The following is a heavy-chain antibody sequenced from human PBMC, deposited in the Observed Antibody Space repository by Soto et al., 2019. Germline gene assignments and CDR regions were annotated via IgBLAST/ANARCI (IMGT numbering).Heavy chain of an antibody. D-gene: IGHD5-12*01. CDR1: GFTFSSYW. CDR3: ARDLGSNFQDGYNYGYIDY. Sequence: GGSLRLSCAASGFTFSSYWMSWVRQAPGKGLEWVANIKQDGSEKYYVDSVKGRFTIARDNAKNSLYLQMNSLTAEDTAVYYCARDLGSNFQDGYNYGYIDYWGKGPLVTVSS. J-gene: IGHJ4*02. V-gene: IGHV3-7*05. CDR2: IKQDGSEK.